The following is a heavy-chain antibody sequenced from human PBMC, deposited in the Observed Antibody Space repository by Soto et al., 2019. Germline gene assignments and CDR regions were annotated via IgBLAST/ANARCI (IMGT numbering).Heavy chain of an antibody. CDR2: ILYEGSNK. CDR1: GFTFSTYG. CDR3: AREAKEYYSDY. D-gene: IGHD3-10*01. J-gene: IGHJ4*02. Sequence: QVQLVESGGGVVQPGRSLRLSCAASGFTFSTYGMHWVRQAPGKGLEWVAAILYEGSNKYYADSVKGRFTISRDNSKNTLYLQMNSLRAEETAVDYCAREAKEYYSDYRGQGTLVTVSS. V-gene: IGHV3-33*01.